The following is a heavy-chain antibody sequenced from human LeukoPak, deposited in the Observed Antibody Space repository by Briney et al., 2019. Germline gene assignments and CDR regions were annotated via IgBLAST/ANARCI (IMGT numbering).Heavy chain of an antibody. CDR2: ISYDGSNN. J-gene: IGHJ4*02. V-gene: IGHV3-30*18. D-gene: IGHD5-24*01. Sequence: GGSLRLSFAASGFNFNSFSMNWVRQAPGKGLEWVAVISYDGSNNYYADSVKGRFTMSRDNSKNTLYLQMNSLRAEDTAVYYCAKNGDSERWLQPKFVTHWGQGTLVTVSS. CDR1: GFNFNSFS. CDR3: AKNGDSERWLQPKFVTH.